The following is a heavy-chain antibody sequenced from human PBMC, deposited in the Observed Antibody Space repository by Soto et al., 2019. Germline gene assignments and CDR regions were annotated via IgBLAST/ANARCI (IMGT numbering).Heavy chain of an antibody. CDR2: ISYDGSNK. J-gene: IGHJ6*02. CDR3: ARDKAGSSWYGPTSHYYYGMDV. CDR1: GFTFSSYA. D-gene: IGHD6-13*01. V-gene: IGHV3-30-3*01. Sequence: GGSLRLSCAASGFTFSSYAMHWVRQAPGKGLEWVAVISYDGSNKYYADSVKGRFTISRDNSKNTLYLQMNSLRAEDTAVYYCARDKAGSSWYGPTSHYYYGMDVWGQGTAVTVSS.